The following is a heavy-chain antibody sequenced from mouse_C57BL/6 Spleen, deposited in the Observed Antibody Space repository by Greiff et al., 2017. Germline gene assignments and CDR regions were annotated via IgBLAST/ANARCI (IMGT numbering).Heavy chain of an antibody. CDR1: GFTFSDYY. CDR3: ARYKGDAMDY. D-gene: IGHD1-3*01. J-gene: IGHJ4*01. V-gene: IGHV5-16*01. Sequence: EVQLQESEGGLVQPGSSMKLSCTASGFTFSDYYMAWVRQVPEKGLEWVANINYDGSSTYYLDSLKSRFIISRDNAKNILYLQMSSLKSEDTATYYCARYKGDAMDYWGQGTSVTVSS. CDR2: INYDGSST.